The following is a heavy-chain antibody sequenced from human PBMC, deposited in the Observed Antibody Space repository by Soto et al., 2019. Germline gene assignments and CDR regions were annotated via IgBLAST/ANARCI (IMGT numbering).Heavy chain of an antibody. J-gene: IGHJ4*02. D-gene: IGHD5-12*01. CDR3: AKDKYSGYRVPLYYFDY. V-gene: IGHV3-30*18. CDR2: ISYDGSNK. Sequence: QVQLVESGGGVVQPGRSLRLSCAASGFTFSSYGMHWVSQAPGKGLEWVAVISYDGSNKYYADSVKGRFTIARDNSKNTLYLQMNSLRAEDTAVYYCAKDKYSGYRVPLYYFDYWGQGTLVTVSS. CDR1: GFTFSSYG.